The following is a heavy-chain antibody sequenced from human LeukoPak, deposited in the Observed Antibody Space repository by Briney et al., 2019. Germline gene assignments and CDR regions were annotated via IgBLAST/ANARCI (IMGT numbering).Heavy chain of an antibody. CDR1: GFTFSSYS. J-gene: IGHJ4*02. V-gene: IGHV3-21*04. Sequence: PGGSLRLSCAASGFTFSSYSMNWVRQAPGKGLEWVSSISSSSSYIYYADSVKGRFTISRDNAKNSLYLQMNSLRAEDTAVYYCANSPFFYLYYFDYWGQGTLVTVSS. CDR2: ISSSSSYI. CDR3: ANSPFFYLYYFDY.